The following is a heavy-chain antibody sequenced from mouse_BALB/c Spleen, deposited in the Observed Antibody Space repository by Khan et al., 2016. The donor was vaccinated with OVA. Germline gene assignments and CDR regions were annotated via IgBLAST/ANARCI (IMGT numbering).Heavy chain of an antibody. D-gene: IGHD2-1*01. J-gene: IGHJ1*01. Sequence: QIQLVQSGPELKKPGETVNISCKASGYTFTNYGMTWVKQAPGKALKWMGWINTYTGEPTYADDFKGRFAFSLETSASTAYLQINNLKNEDTATYFCARVGNYWYCDVWGAGTTVTVSS. CDR3: ARVGNYWYCDV. V-gene: IGHV9-3-1*01. CDR2: INTYTGEP. CDR1: GYTFTNYG.